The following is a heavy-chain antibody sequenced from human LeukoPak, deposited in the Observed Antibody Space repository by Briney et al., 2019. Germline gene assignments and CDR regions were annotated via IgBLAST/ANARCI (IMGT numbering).Heavy chain of an antibody. D-gene: IGHD3-22*01. J-gene: IGHJ2*01. CDR1: GGSITSYY. V-gene: IGHV4-4*07. CDR3: ARRLTVEDWYFDL. Sequence: PSETLSLTCTVSGGSITSYYWSWIRQPAGKGLEWIGHFYTSGSTNYNPSLKSRVTMSVDTSKNQFSLKLSSVTAADTAVYYCARRLTVEDWYFDLWGRGTLVTVSS. CDR2: FYTSGST.